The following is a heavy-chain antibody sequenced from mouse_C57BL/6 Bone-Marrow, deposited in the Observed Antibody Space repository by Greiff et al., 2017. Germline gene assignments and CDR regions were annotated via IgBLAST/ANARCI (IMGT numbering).Heavy chain of an antibody. V-gene: IGHV1-81*01. CDR1: GYTFTSYG. CDR2: IYPRSGNT. CDR3: ARPLRSYAMDY. Sequence: QVQLQQSGPELVKPGASVKLSCKASGYTFTSYGISWVKQRTGQGLEWIGEIYPRSGNTYYNEKFKGKDTLTADKSSSTAYMELRSLTSEDSAVYFCARPLRSYAMDYWGQGTSVTVSS. D-gene: IGHD1-1*01. J-gene: IGHJ4*01.